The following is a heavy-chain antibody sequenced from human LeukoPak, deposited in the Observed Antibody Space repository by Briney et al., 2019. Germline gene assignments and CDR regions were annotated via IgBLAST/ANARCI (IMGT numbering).Heavy chain of an antibody. V-gene: IGHV4-39*01. Sequence: SETLSLTCTVSGGSISSSSYYWGWIRQPPGKGLEWIGSIYYSGSTYYNPSLKSRVTISVDTSKNQFSLKLSSVTAADTAVYYCARRSVGGAAAVDYWGQGTLVTVSS. J-gene: IGHJ4*02. CDR3: ARRSVGGAAAVDY. D-gene: IGHD6-13*01. CDR2: IYYSGST. CDR1: GGSISSSSYY.